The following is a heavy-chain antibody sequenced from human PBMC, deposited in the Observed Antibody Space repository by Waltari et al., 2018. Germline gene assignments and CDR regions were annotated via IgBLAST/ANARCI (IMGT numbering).Heavy chain of an antibody. Sequence: QVQLQESGPGLVKPSQTLSLTCTVSGGSISSGSYYWIWIRQPAGQGLEWIGRIYTSGSTNYNPSLKSRVTISVDTSKNQFSLKLSSVTAADTAVYYCARVPSYYDFWSGPDAFDIWGQGTMVTVSS. CDR1: GGSISSGSYY. D-gene: IGHD3-3*01. CDR3: ARVPSYYDFWSGPDAFDI. V-gene: IGHV4-61*02. J-gene: IGHJ3*02. CDR2: IYTSGST.